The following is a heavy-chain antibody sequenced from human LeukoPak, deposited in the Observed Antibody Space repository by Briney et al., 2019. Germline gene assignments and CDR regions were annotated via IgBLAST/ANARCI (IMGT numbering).Heavy chain of an antibody. V-gene: IGHV4-59*08. J-gene: IGHJ4*02. CDR2: IYYSGST. D-gene: IGHD5-24*01. Sequence: SETLSLTCTVSGGSISSYYWSWIRQPPGKGLEWIGYIYYSGSTNYNPSLKSRVTISVDTSKNQFSLKLSSVTAAATAVYYCARWGNGRDGYNFDYWGQGTLVTVSS. CDR3: ARWGNGRDGYNFDY. CDR1: GGSISSYY.